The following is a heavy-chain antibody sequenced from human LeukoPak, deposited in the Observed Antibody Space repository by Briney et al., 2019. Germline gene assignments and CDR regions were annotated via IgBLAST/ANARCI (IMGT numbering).Heavy chain of an antibody. CDR1: GGTFSSYA. V-gene: IGHV1-46*01. CDR2: INPSGGST. J-gene: IGHJ6*02. Sequence: ASVKVSCKASGGTFSSYAISWVRQAPGQGLEWMGIINPSGGSTSYAQKFQGRVTMTRDTSTSTVYMELSSLRSEDTAVYYCARVAHYDLRTDVWGQGTTVTVSS. D-gene: IGHD5-12*01. CDR3: ARVAHYDLRTDV.